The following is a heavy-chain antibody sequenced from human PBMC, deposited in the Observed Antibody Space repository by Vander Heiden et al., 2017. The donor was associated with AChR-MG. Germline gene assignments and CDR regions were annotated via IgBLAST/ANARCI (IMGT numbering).Heavy chain of an antibody. CDR2: INPSVGST. CDR1: GYMFTTYS. J-gene: IGHJ6*02. D-gene: IGHD2-2*01. V-gene: IGHV1-46*03. Sequence: QVQLVQSGAEVKKPGASVKVTCKASGYMFTTYSIPWVRHDPGQGLEWMGIINPSVGSTSYAQKFQGRVTMTRDTSTSTVYLELNSLRSEETAVYFCARDPRDGRSSNRYRYYYYGMDVWGQGTTVTVS. CDR3: ARDPRDGRSSNRYRYYYYGMDV.